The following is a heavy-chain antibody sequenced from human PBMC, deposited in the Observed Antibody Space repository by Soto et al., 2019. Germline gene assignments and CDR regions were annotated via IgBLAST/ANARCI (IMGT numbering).Heavy chain of an antibody. CDR1: AFTFRSYD. Sequence: QVQMVESGGGVVQPGRSLRLSCAASAFTFRSYDMHWVRQAPGKGLEWLTFISYDGSNEYYADSVKGRFAISRANSRNTLYLQMNSLRPEYTAVYYCARYCNGGACYSGSLDYWCQGTLVTFSS. D-gene: IGHD2-15*01. J-gene: IGHJ4*02. CDR3: ARYCNGGACYSGSLDY. CDR2: ISYDGSNE. V-gene: IGHV3-30*09.